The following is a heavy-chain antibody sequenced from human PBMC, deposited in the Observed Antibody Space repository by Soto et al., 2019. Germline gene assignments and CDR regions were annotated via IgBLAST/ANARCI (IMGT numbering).Heavy chain of an antibody. J-gene: IGHJ4*02. Sequence: PSETLSLTCNVSGDSISSGRYYWSWIRQHPEKGLEWIGYIYYSGTAQYSPSFKSRITMSVDTSKNQFSLKLTSVTAADTAVYYCASSNNHISVAGGKGLYFDFWGQGALVTVSS. CDR2: IYYSGTA. V-gene: IGHV4-31*03. CDR3: ASSNNHISVAGGKGLYFDF. D-gene: IGHD6-19*01. CDR1: GDSISSGRYY.